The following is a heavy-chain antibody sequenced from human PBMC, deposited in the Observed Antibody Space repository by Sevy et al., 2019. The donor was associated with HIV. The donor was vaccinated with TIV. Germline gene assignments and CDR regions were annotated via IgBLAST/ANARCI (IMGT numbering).Heavy chain of an antibody. Sequence: ASVKVSCKASGYTFTNYYIHWLRQAPGHGLEWMGVINPSGGSTTYAQKFQGRVTMTRDTSTTTVYMALSSLRSEDTAFYYCARDKVIFPYYFDYWGQGTLVTVSS. J-gene: IGHJ4*02. CDR1: GYTFTNYY. CDR2: INPSGGST. CDR3: ARDKVIFPYYFDY. D-gene: IGHD3-9*01. V-gene: IGHV1-46*01.